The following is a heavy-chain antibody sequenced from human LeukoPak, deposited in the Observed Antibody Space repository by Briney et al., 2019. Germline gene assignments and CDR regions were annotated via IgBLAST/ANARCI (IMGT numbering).Heavy chain of an antibody. D-gene: IGHD5-24*01. CDR2: ISWNSGSI. CDR3: AKPRDGYNYGFDY. Sequence: PGRSLRLSCAASGFTFDDYAMHWVRQAPGKGLEWVSGISWNSGSIGYADSVKGRFTISRDNAKNSLYLQMNSLRAEDTVLYYCAKPRDGYNYGFDYWGQGTLVTVSS. J-gene: IGHJ4*02. CDR1: GFTFDDYA. V-gene: IGHV3-9*01.